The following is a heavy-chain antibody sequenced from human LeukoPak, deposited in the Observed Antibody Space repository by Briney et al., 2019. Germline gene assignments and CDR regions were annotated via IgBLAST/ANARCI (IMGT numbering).Heavy chain of an antibody. D-gene: IGHD1-26*01. Sequence: PGGSLRLSCGASGFTFSSYEMNWVRQAPGKGLEWVSYISGSGSTIYSADSVKGRFTISRDNAKNSLSLQMNSLRAEDTAVYYCAKGYGWEASYYYYYMDVWGKGTTVTFSS. CDR2: ISGSGSTI. CDR3: AKGYGWEASYYYYYMDV. CDR1: GFTFSSYE. V-gene: IGHV3-48*03. J-gene: IGHJ6*03.